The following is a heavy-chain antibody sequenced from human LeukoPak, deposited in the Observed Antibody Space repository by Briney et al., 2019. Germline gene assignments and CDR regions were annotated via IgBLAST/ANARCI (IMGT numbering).Heavy chain of an antibody. CDR1: GGTFSSYR. J-gene: IGHJ3*02. Sequence: ARSLRLSCAASGGTFSSYRMHWVRQAPGKGLEWVAGISYDGSNKYYADSVKGRFTISRDNSKNTLYLQMNSLRAEDTAVYYCAKGSGYCSSTSCYAYAFDIWGQGTMVTVSS. V-gene: IGHV3-30*18. CDR2: ISYDGSNK. D-gene: IGHD2-2*03. CDR3: AKGSGYCSSTSCYAYAFDI.